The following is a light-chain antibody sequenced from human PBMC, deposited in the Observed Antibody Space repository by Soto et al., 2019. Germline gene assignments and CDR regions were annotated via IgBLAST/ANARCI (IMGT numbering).Light chain of an antibody. J-gene: IGKJ1*01. CDR3: QHYNNWPPWT. CDR1: QSVSSN. V-gene: IGKV3-15*01. Sequence: TQATATLSVSPGERATLSCRASQSVSSNLAWYQQKPGQAPRLLIYDAFIRATGIPARFSGSGSGTEFTLTISSLQSEDFAIYYCQHYNNWPPWTFGQGTKVDIK. CDR2: DAF.